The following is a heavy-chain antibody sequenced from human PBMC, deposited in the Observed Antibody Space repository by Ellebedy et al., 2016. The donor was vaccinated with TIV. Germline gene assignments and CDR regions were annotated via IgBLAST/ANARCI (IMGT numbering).Heavy chain of an antibody. CDR1: GGSFSTYY. CDR3: ARGLQGRITLVRGQNYFDF. J-gene: IGHJ4*02. D-gene: IGHD3-10*01. V-gene: IGHV4-34*01. Sequence: GSLRLSCAVYGGSFSTYYWSWIRQPPGKGLEWIGEINHRGSTNYNPFLKSRVTISVDTSKNQFSLKLRFVTAADTAVYYCARGLQGRITLVRGQNYFDFWGPGTLVTVSS. CDR2: INHRGST.